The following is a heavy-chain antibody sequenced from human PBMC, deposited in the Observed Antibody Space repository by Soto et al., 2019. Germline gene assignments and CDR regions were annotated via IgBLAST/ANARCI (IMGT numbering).Heavy chain of an antibody. CDR2: ISFDGINR. J-gene: IGHJ4*02. D-gene: IGHD2-15*01. V-gene: IGHV3-30*04. CDR1: GFTFSNYA. Sequence: PGGSLRLSCAASGFTFSNYAMHWVRQAPGKGLEWVAIISFDGINRFYRDSVKGRFTISRDNSRNTLYLEMSSLRVEDTAVYLCAKDLSYCSGGSCYQHDGSDNWGQGT. CDR3: AKDLSYCSGGSCYQHDGSDN.